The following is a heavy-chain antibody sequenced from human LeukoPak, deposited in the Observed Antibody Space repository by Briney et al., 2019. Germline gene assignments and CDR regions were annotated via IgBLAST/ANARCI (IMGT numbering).Heavy chain of an antibody. D-gene: IGHD3-22*01. CDR3: ARVGSRYYDSSGYYSLFY. J-gene: IGHJ4*02. CDR1: GFTVSSNY. CDR2: IYSGGST. V-gene: IGHV3-66*01. Sequence: PGGSLRLSCAASGFTVSSNYMSWVRQAPGKGLEWVSVIYSGGSTYYADSVKGRFTISRDNSKNTLYLQMNSLRAEDTAVYYCARVGSRYYDSSGYYSLFYWGQETLVTVSS.